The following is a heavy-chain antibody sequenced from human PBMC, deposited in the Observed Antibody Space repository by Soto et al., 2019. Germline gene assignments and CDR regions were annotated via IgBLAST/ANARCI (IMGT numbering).Heavy chain of an antibody. CDR3: ARGAGGAYYNDY. D-gene: IGHD1-26*01. CDR1: GFTFSSLW. Sequence: VQLVECGGGLVQPGGSLRLSCAASGFTFSSLWMHWVRQGPGKGLVWLSRINSDGTRTTYADSVKGRFTISRDNARNTVYLQMNSLTAEDTAVYYCARGAGGAYYNDYWGQGTLVTVSS. J-gene: IGHJ4*02. CDR2: INSDGTRT. V-gene: IGHV3-74*01.